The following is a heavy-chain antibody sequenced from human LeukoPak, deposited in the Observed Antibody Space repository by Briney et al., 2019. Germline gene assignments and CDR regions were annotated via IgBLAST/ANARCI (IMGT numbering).Heavy chain of an antibody. Sequence: PGGSLRLSCAASGFIFDDYTMHWDRQAPGKGLEWVSLISWDGSSTYYADSVKGRFTISRDNAKNTLYLQMNSLRAEDTAVYYCARAGPPHYYFDYWGQGTLVTVSS. J-gene: IGHJ4*02. CDR2: ISWDGSST. CDR1: GFIFDDYT. CDR3: ARAGPPHYYFDY. V-gene: IGHV3-43*01.